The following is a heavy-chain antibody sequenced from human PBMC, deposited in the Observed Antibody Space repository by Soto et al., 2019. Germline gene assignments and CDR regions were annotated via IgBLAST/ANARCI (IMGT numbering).Heavy chain of an antibody. CDR1: GGTFSSYA. J-gene: IGHJ4*02. Sequence: QVQLVQSGAEVKKPGSSVKVSCKASGGTFSSYAISWVRQAPGQGLEWMGGIIPIFGTANYAQKFQGRVTITADKSTSTAYMELSSLRSEDTAVYYCARDRVKARRSWYYYRCPEWGQGTLVTVSS. V-gene: IGHV1-69*06. CDR2: IIPIFGTA. CDR3: ARDRVKARRSWYYYRCPE. D-gene: IGHD6-13*01.